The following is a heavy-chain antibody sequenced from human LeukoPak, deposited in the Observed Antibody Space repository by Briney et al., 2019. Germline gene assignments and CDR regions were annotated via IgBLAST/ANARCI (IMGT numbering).Heavy chain of an antibody. J-gene: IGHJ5*02. Sequence: GGSLRLSCAASGFTFSSFSMTWVRQAPGKGLEWVSSITGSHGRTYTTDSVKGRFTISRDNSQHTLYLQMNSLRAEDTAVYYCTKDPNGDYIGAFDAWGQGTMVTVSS. CDR2: ITGSHGRT. CDR1: GFTFSSFS. CDR3: TKDPNGDYIGAFDA. V-gene: IGHV3-23*01. D-gene: IGHD4-17*01.